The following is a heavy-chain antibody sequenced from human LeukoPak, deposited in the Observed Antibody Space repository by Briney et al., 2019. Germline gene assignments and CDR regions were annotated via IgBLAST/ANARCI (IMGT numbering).Heavy chain of an antibody. CDR1: GFTFSSYG. V-gene: IGHV3-30*02. J-gene: IGHJ4*02. D-gene: IGHD3-10*01. CDR2: IRYDGSNK. Sequence: GGSLRLSCAASGFTFSSYGMHWVRQAPGKGLEWVAFIRYDGSNKYYADSVKGRFTISRDNSKNTLYLQMNSLGAEDTAVYYCAKGLGPGIWFGELFDYWGQGTLVTVSS. CDR3: AKGLGPGIWFGELFDY.